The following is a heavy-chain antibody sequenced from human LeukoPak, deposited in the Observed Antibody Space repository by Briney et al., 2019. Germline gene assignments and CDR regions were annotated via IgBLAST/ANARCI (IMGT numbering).Heavy chain of an antibody. J-gene: IGHJ4*02. D-gene: IGHD6-13*01. CDR2: ISYDGRNK. Sequence: GRSLRLSCAASGFTFSIYAMHWLRQAPGKGLEWVAVISYDGRNKYYADSVKGRFTISRDNSKNTLYLQMNSLRAEDTAVYYCARDRAGYSSSWYFSFDYWGQGNLVTVSS. CDR1: GFTFSIYA. CDR3: ARDRAGYSSSWYFSFDY. V-gene: IGHV3-30*04.